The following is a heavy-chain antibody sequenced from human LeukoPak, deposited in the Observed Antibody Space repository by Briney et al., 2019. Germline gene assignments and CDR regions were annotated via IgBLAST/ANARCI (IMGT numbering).Heavy chain of an antibody. CDR1: GFTFSSYA. Sequence: PGRSLRLSCAASGFTFSSYAMHWVRQAPGKGLEWVAVISYDGSNKYYADSVKGRFTISRDNSKNTLYLQMNSLRAEDTAVYYCARSRSGSYNIDYWGQGTLSPSPQ. D-gene: IGHD1-26*01. CDR2: ISYDGSNK. CDR3: ARSRSGSYNIDY. V-gene: IGHV3-30-3*01. J-gene: IGHJ4*02.